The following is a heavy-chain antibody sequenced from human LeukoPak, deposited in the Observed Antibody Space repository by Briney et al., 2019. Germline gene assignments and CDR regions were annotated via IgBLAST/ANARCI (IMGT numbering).Heavy chain of an antibody. J-gene: IGHJ4*02. D-gene: IGHD6-19*01. CDR2: ISGSGGGT. Sequence: GGSLRLSCTASGFTFSSYAVSWVRQAPGKGLEWVSAISGSGGGTYYADSVKGRFTISRDNSKNTLYLQMNSLSTEDTAVYYCAKTTTGYSSGRYPGWPVDYWGQGTLVTVSS. CDR1: GFTFSSYA. CDR3: AKTTTGYSSGRYPGWPVDY. V-gene: IGHV3-23*01.